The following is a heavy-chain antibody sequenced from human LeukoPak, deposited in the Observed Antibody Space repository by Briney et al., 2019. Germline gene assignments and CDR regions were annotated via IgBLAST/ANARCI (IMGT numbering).Heavy chain of an antibody. D-gene: IGHD3-3*01. CDR1: GFTFSSHE. CDR2: ISSSGSTI. V-gene: IGHV3-48*03. J-gene: IGHJ4*02. Sequence: GGPLRLSCAASGFTFSSHEMNWVRQAPGKGLEWVSYISSSGSTIYYADSVKGRFTISRDNAKNSLYLQMNSLRAEDTAVYYCASSTTAYDFWSGYYNCFDYWGQGTLVTVSS. CDR3: ASSTTAYDFWSGYYNCFDY.